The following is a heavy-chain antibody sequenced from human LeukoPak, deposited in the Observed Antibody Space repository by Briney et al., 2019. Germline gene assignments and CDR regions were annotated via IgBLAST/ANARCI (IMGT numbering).Heavy chain of an antibody. V-gene: IGHV4-39*01. Sequence: SETLSLTCTVSGGSISSSSYYWGWIRQPPGKGLEWIGSIYYSGSTYYNPSLKSRVTISVDTSKNQFSLKLSSVTAADTAVYYCARHWESYYYWGQGTLVTVSS. CDR1: GGSISSSSYY. D-gene: IGHD1-26*01. J-gene: IGHJ4*02. CDR3: ARHWESYYY. CDR2: IYYSGST.